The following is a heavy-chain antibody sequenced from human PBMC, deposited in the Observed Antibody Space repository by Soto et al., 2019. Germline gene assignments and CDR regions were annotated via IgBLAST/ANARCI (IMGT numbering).Heavy chain of an antibody. CDR1: GGTFSSYA. CDR2: IIPIFCTA. V-gene: IGHV1-69*13. D-gene: IGHD3-22*01. CDR3: ARAGYYDSRAYNWFDP. J-gene: IGHJ5*02. Sequence: SVKVSCKASGGTFSSYAISWLRQAPGQGLEWMGGIIPIFCTANYAQKFQGRVTITEDESTSTAYMELSSLRSEDTAVYYCARAGYYDSRAYNWFDPWGQGTLVTVSS.